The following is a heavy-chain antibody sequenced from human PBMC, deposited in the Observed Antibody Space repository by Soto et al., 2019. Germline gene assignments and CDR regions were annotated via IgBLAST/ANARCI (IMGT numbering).Heavy chain of an antibody. V-gene: IGHV4-31*03. J-gene: IGHJ6*02. CDR3: ARDQVGYCSGGSCYSLYGMDV. CDR2: IYYSGST. Sequence: SETLSLTCTVSGGSISSGGYYWSWIRQHPGKGLEWIGYIYYSGSTYYNPSLKSRVTISVDTSKNQFSLKLSSVTAADTAVYYCARDQVGYCSGGSCYSLYGMDVWGQGTTVTVSS. CDR1: GGSISSGGYY. D-gene: IGHD2-15*01.